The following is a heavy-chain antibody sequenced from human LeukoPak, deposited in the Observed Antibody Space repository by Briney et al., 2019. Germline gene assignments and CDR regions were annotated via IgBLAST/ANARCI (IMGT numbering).Heavy chain of an antibody. V-gene: IGHV3-7*01. CDR2: IKQDGSEK. J-gene: IGHJ4*02. D-gene: IGHD3-9*01. CDR3: ARGFPSYDMGLDY. CDR1: GFTFSSYW. Sequence: GGSLRLSCAASGFTFSSYWMSWVRQAPGKGLEWVANIKQDGSEKYYVDSVKGRFTISRDNAKNSLYLQMNSLRAEDTAVYYCARGFPSYDMGLDYWGQGTLVTVSS.